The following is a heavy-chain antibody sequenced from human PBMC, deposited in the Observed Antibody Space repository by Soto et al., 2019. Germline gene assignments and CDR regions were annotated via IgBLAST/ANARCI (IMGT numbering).Heavy chain of an antibody. CDR3: ARTLRGSGRSKMGWFDP. D-gene: IGHD3-10*01. CDR2: IYSGGST. J-gene: IGHJ5*02. Sequence: GSRRLSCAASGFTVSSNYMSWVRQAPGKGLEWVSVIYSGGSTYYADSVKGRFTISRDNSKNTLYLQMNSLRAEDTAVYYCARTLRGSGRSKMGWFDPCGQGTLLTVSS. CDR1: GFTVSSNY. V-gene: IGHV3-53*01.